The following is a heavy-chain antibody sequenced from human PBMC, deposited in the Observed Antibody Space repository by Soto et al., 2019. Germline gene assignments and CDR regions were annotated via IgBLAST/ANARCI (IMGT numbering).Heavy chain of an antibody. J-gene: IGHJ4*02. CDR1: GGSISSYY. D-gene: IGHD6-25*01. CDR3: ARATPSRLYYFDY. Sequence: TLSLTCTVSGGSISSYYWSWIRQPPGKGLEWIGYIYYSGSTNYNPSLKSRVTISVDTSKNQFSLKLSSVTAADTAVYYCARATPSRLYYFDYWGQGTLVTVSS. CDR2: IYYSGST. V-gene: IGHV4-59*01.